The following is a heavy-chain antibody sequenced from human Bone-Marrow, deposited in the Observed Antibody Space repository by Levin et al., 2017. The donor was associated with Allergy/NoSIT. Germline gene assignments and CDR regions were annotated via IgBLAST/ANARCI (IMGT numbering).Heavy chain of an antibody. CDR3: ARSIVGTSCWGD. D-gene: IGHD1-26*01. V-gene: IGHV5-51*01. CDR1: GYPFTAYW. CDR2: IYPRDSDP. Sequence: GESLKISCKGSGYPFTAYWIGWLRQMPGKGPEWMGVIYPRDSDPIYSPSFQGQVTISADKSTSTTYLQWDSLKDSDTAMYYCARSIVGTSCWGDWGQGTLVTVSS. J-gene: IGHJ4*02.